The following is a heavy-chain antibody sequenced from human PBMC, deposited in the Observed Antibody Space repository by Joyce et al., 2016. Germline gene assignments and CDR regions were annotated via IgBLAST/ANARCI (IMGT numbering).Heavy chain of an antibody. J-gene: IGHJ4*02. CDR2: ISTSSSTI. Sequence: EVQLVESGGGLVQPGGSLRLSCAASGFTLRSYSMNWVRQAPEKGLEWVAYISTSSSTIFYADSVKGRFTISRDNAKNSLDLLMNSLRVEDTAVYYCARAAVSGDCIYGCRGVHFEYWGQGALVTVSS. V-gene: IGHV3-48*04. D-gene: IGHD2-21*02. CDR3: ARAAVSGDCIYGCRGVHFEY. CDR1: GFTLRSYS.